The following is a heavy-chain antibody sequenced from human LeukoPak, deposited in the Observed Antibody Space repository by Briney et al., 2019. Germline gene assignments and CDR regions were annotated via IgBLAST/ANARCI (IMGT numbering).Heavy chain of an antibody. D-gene: IGHD1-20*01. Sequence: SETLSLTCTVSGGSISSSSYYWGWIRQPPGKGLEWIGNIYYSGSTYYNPSLKSRVTISVDTSKNQFSLKLSSVTAADTAMYYCARGYNWNFFDYWGQGILVTVSS. J-gene: IGHJ4*02. CDR2: IYYSGST. CDR1: GGSISSSSYY. V-gene: IGHV4-39*07. CDR3: ARGYNWNFFDY.